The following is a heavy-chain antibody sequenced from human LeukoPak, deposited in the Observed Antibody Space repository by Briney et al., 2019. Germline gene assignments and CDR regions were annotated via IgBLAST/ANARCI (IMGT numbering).Heavy chain of an antibody. V-gene: IGHV3-48*01. D-gene: IGHD3-10*01. CDR1: GFTFSSYS. CDR2: ISSSSSTI. Sequence: PGGSLRLSCAASGFTFSSYSMNWVRQAPGKGLEWVSYISSSSSTIYYADSVKGRFTISRDNAKNSLYLQMNSLRAEDTAAYYCARDPLWFGESHNWFDPWGQGTLVTVSS. CDR3: ARDPLWFGESHNWFDP. J-gene: IGHJ5*02.